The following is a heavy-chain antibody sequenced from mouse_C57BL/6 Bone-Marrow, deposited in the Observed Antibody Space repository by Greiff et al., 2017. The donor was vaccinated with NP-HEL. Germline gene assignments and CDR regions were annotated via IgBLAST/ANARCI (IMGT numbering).Heavy chain of an antibody. CDR2: ISDGGSYT. Sequence: EVKLMESGGGLVKPGGSLKLSCAASGFTFSSYAMSWVRQTPEKRLEWVATISDGGSYTYYPDNVKGRFTISRDNAKNNQYLQMSHLKSEDTAMYYCASKAGPNYYGSSFFAYWGQGTLVTVSA. J-gene: IGHJ3*01. V-gene: IGHV5-4*03. CDR3: ASKAGPNYYGSSFFAY. CDR1: GFTFSSYA. D-gene: IGHD1-1*01.